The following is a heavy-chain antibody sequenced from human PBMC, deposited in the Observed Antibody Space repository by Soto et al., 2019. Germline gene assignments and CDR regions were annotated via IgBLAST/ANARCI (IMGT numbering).Heavy chain of an antibody. V-gene: IGHV1-18*04. J-gene: IGHJ4*02. CDR2: ISAYNGDT. Sequence: QVQLVQSGGEVKKPGASVKVSRKASGFTFTSFGISWVRQAPGQGLEWMGWISAYNGDTKFAQKFQGRVTLTTDTATSTAHMELRSLRPDDTAVYYCARDKMVSYYGLGTFDFWGQGTVVTASS. CDR3: ARDKMVSYYGLGTFDF. D-gene: IGHD3-10*01. CDR1: GFTFTSFG.